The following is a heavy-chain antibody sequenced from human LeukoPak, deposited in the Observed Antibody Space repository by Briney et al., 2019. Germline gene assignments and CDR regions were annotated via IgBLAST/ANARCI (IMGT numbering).Heavy chain of an antibody. D-gene: IGHD2-15*01. Sequence: ASVKVSCKTSGDTFTTFGISWVRQAPGQGLEWMGWISTDNGNSKYAKKLQGRVTMTTDTSTSTAYMELRTLRSDDTAFYYCARAKCGGGSCYSDYWGQGTLVTVSS. CDR1: GDTFTTFG. CDR2: ISTDNGNS. CDR3: ARAKCGGGSCYSDY. V-gene: IGHV1-18*01. J-gene: IGHJ4*02.